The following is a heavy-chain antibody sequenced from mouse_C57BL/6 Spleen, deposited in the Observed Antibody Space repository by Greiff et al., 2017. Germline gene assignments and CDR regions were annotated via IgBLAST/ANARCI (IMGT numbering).Heavy chain of an antibody. CDR2: INPSSGYT. D-gene: IGHD2-1*01. Sequence: VKLVEPGAELARPGASVKMSCKASGYTFTSYTMHWVKQRPGQGLEWIGYINPSSGYTKYNQKFKDKATLTADKSSSTAYMQLSSLTSEDSAVYYCARSEIYYGNYVDYWGQGTTLTVSS. CDR3: ARSEIYYGNYVDY. CDR1: GYTFTSYT. V-gene: IGHV1-4*01. J-gene: IGHJ2*01.